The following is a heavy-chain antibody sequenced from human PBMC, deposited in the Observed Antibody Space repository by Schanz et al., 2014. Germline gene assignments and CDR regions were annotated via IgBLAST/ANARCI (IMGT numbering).Heavy chain of an antibody. D-gene: IGHD2-8*02. Sequence: EVQLVESGGGLVQPGGSLRLSCLASGFAFSSYGMNWLRQAPGKGLEWVSAISGSGGSTYYADSVKGRFTISRDNSKNTLYLQMNSLRAEDTAVYYCAKTLFPGGTQTFGNWGRGTLVTVSS. CDR2: ISGSGGST. V-gene: IGHV3-23*04. CDR3: AKTLFPGGTQTFGN. J-gene: IGHJ4*02. CDR1: GFAFSSYG.